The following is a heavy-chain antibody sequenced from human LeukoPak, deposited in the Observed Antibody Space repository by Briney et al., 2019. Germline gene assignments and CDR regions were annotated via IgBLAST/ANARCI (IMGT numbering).Heavy chain of an antibody. CDR1: GGSISSSSYF. Sequence: SETLSLTCTVSGGSISSSSYFWGWIRQPPGKGLEWIGTIHYSGSTYYNPSLKSRVTISVDTSKSQFSLKLSSVTAADTAVYYCARGADSSGYYSIFYFDYWGQGTLVTVSS. V-gene: IGHV4-39*07. J-gene: IGHJ4*02. D-gene: IGHD3-22*01. CDR2: IHYSGST. CDR3: ARGADSSGYYSIFYFDY.